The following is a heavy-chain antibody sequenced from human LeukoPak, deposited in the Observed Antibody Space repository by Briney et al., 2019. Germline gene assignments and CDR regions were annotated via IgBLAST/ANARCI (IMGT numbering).Heavy chain of an antibody. V-gene: IGHV4-34*01. CDR1: GGSFSGYY. D-gene: IGHD6-13*01. Sequence: SETLSLTCAVYGGSFSGYYWSWIRQPPGKGLEWIGEINHSGSTNYNPSLKSRVTISVDTSKNQFSLKLSSVTAADTAVYYCARGYSSSWYHAWGQGTLVTVSS. J-gene: IGHJ5*02. CDR3: ARGYSSSWYHA. CDR2: INHSGST.